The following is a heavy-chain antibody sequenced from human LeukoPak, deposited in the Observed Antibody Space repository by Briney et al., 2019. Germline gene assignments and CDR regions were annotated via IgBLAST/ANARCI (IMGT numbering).Heavy chain of an antibody. CDR2: INQSGTT. Sequence: SETLSLTCDVYSGSFRGYYWRWIRQPPGGGGEWIGEINQSGTTNYNPSLNSRVTISVNTSKNHFSLQLSSVTAADTAVYFCASGIAVARGRSFDPWGQGTLVTVSS. J-gene: IGHJ5*02. D-gene: IGHD6-13*01. V-gene: IGHV4-34*01. CDR1: SGSFRGYY. CDR3: ASGIAVARGRSFDP.